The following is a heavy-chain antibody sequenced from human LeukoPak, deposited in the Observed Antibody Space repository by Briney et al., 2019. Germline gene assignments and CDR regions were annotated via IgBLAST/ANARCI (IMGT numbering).Heavy chain of an antibody. J-gene: IGHJ4*02. CDR2: INPSGGST. CDR3: ARGGYGSDFDY. CDR1: GYIFPSYY. Sequence: GASVTVSCKASGYIFPSYYMHGLRQAPAQGLEWMGIINPSGGSTSYAQKFQGIVTMNRDTSTSTVYMELSSLRSEDTAVYCCARGGYGSDFDYWGQGTLVTVSS. V-gene: IGHV1-46*01. D-gene: IGHD5-18*01.